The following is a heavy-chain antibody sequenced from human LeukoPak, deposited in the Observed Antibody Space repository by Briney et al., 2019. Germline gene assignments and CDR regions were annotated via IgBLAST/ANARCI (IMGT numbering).Heavy chain of an antibody. CDR1: GCIFSSYA. CDR2: ISYDGSNK. Sequence: PGRSRRLSCAASGCIFSSYAMHWVRQAPGKGLEWVAVISYDGSNKYYADSVKGRFTISRDNSKNTLYLQMNSLRAEDTAVYYCAREIAAAGYYYYYYGMDVWGKGTTVTVSS. CDR3: AREIAAAGYYYYYYGMDV. V-gene: IGHV3-30*04. J-gene: IGHJ6*04. D-gene: IGHD6-13*01.